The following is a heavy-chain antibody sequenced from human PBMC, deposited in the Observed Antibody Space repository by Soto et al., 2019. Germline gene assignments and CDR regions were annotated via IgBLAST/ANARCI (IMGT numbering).Heavy chain of an antibody. CDR1: GDSIDRISYY. J-gene: IGHJ4*02. D-gene: IGHD3-3*01. CDR3: ARHQLYGPARRGFDS. CDR2: VFYSGGA. Sequence: SETLSLTCTVSGDSIDRISYYWGWVRQPPGKSLEWIGSVFYSGGAYYTPSLKTRATVSVDTSKNQFSLKLTSVTAADTAFYFCARHQLYGPARRGFDSWGQGSLVTVSS. V-gene: IGHV4-39*01.